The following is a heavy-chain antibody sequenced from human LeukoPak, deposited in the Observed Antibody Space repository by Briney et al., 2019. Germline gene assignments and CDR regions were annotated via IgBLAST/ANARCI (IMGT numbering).Heavy chain of an antibody. CDR2: ISSSSTYI. Sequence: GGSLRLSCAASGFTFSSYSRNWVRQAPGKGLEGVSSISSSSTYIYYTDSVKGRFTISTDNAKNSLYLQMNSLRAEDTAVYYCARVGGLWFGELLRIQFDYWGQGTLVTVSS. CDR3: ARVGGLWFGELLRIQFDY. J-gene: IGHJ4*02. D-gene: IGHD3-10*01. CDR1: GFTFSSYS. V-gene: IGHV3-21*01.